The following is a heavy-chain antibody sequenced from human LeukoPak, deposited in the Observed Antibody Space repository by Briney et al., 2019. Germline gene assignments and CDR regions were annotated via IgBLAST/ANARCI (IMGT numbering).Heavy chain of an antibody. Sequence: PSETLSLTCTVSGGSISSYYWSWIRQPPGKGLEWIGYISYSGTTNYNPSLKSRVTISVDTPKNQFSLKLSSVTAADTAVYYCARGDNWFDPWGQGTLVTVSS. CDR1: GGSISSYY. CDR2: ISYSGTT. J-gene: IGHJ5*02. CDR3: ARGDNWFDP. V-gene: IGHV4-59*01.